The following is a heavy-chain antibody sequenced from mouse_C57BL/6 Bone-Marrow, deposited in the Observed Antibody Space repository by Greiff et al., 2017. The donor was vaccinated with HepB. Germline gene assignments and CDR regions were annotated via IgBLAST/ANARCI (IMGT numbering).Heavy chain of an antibody. J-gene: IGHJ2*03. V-gene: IGHV1-69*01. CDR1: GYTFTSYW. D-gene: IGHD1-1*01. Sequence: QVQLQQPGAELVMPGASVKLSCKASGYTFTSYWMHWVKQRPGQGLEWIGEIDPSDSYTNYNQKFKGKSTLTVDKSSSTAYMQLSSLTSEDSAVYYCARGYGSSCSDDGGQGNGTTVTS. CDR2: IDPSDSYT. CDR3: ARGYGSSCSDD.